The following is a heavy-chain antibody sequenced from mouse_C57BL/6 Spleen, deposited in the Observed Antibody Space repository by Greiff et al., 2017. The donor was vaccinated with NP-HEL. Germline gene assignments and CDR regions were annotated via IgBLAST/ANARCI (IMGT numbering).Heavy chain of an antibody. CDR3: ARVRLYYYGSSYAMDY. D-gene: IGHD1-1*01. CDR2: INPNNGGT. V-gene: IGHV1-18*01. Sequence: VQLQQSGPELVKPGASVKIPCKASGYTFTDYNMDWVKQSHGKSLEWIGDINPNNGGTIYNQKFKGKATLTVDKSSSTAYMELRSLTSEDTAVYYCARVRLYYYGSSYAMDYWGQGTSVTVSS. CDR1: GYTFTDYN. J-gene: IGHJ4*01.